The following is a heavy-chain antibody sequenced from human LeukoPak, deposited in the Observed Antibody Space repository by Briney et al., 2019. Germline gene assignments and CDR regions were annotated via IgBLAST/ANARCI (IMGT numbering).Heavy chain of an antibody. CDR1: VGTFISYA. V-gene: IGHV1-69*05. D-gene: IGHD3-3*01. J-gene: IGHJ6*03. CDR3: ARARFTIFGVVTDPPDYYYYYMDV. CDR2: IIPIFGTA. Sequence: AAVTVSCKPSVGTFISYAISWVRQAPAQGLEWMGGIIPIFGTAKHPQKFQGRVTITTDESTSTAYMELSSLRSEDTAVYYCARARFTIFGVVTDPPDYYYYYMDVWGKGTTVTVSS.